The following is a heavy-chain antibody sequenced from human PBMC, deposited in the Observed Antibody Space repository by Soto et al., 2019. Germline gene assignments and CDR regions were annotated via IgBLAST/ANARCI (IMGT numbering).Heavy chain of an antibody. CDR3: AEGELYRTN. J-gene: IGHJ1*01. CDR2: IHYSGST. CDR1: GGSISGGDFY. Sequence: QVQLQESGPGLVKPSQTLSLTCIVSGGSISGGDFYWTWIRQHPGKGLEWIGYIHYSGSTCSNPSLKSRLSLSVDTSRNQFSLKLNSVTAADTAIYYCAEGELYRTNWGQGTLVTVSS. V-gene: IGHV4-31*03. D-gene: IGHD1-7*01.